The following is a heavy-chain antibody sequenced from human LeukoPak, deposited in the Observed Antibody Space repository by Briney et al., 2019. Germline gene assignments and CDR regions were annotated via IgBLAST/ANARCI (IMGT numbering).Heavy chain of an antibody. V-gene: IGHV3-30*18. CDR3: AKDAYYYDSSGYDY. CDR1: GFTFSSYG. Sequence: GGSLRLSCAASGFTFSSYGMHWVRQAPGKGLGWVAVISYDGSNKYYAESVKGRFTISRDNSKNTLYLQMNSVRAEDTAVYYCAKDAYYYDSSGYDYWGQGTLVTVSS. D-gene: IGHD3-22*01. J-gene: IGHJ4*02. CDR2: ISYDGSNK.